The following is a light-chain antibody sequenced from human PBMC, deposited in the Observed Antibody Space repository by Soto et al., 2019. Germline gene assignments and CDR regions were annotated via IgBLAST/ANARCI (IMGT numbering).Light chain of an antibody. CDR3: QQRDKWPLT. Sequence: EVVLTQSPATLSLSPGERATLSCRASQSVSSYLAWYQQKPGQAPRLLIYDASKRATGIPARFSGGGSGTDFTLTISSLEPEDFASYYCQQRDKWPLTFGGGTRVDTK. V-gene: IGKV3-11*01. CDR2: DAS. CDR1: QSVSSY. J-gene: IGKJ4*01.